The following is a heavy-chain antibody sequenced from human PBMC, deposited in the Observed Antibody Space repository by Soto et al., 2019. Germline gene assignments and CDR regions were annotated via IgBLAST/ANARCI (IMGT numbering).Heavy chain of an antibody. D-gene: IGHD6-13*01. J-gene: IGHJ4*02. CDR1: GFTFSSYS. CDR3: ARDPVQQQLEYFDY. V-gene: IGHV3-21*01. Sequence: LRLSCAASGFTFSSYSMNWVRQAPGKGLEWVSSISSSSSYIYYADSVKGRFTISRDNAKNSLYLQMNSLRAEDTAVYYCARDPVQQQLEYFDYWGQGTLVTV. CDR2: ISSSSSYI.